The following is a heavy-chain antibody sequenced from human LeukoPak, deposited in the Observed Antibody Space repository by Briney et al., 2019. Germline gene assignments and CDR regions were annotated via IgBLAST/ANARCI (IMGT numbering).Heavy chain of an antibody. Sequence: PGGSLRLSCAASGFTFSSYSMNWVRQAPGKGLEWVSSISSSSSYIYYADSVKGRFTISRDNAKNSLYLQMNSLRAEDTAVYYRARDGWFGESYFDYWGQGTLVTVSS. D-gene: IGHD3-10*01. CDR2: ISSSSSYI. CDR1: GFTFSSYS. CDR3: ARDGWFGESYFDY. V-gene: IGHV3-21*01. J-gene: IGHJ4*02.